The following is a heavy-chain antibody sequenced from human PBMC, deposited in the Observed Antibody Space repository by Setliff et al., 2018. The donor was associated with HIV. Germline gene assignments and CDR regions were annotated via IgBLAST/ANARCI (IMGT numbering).Heavy chain of an antibody. V-gene: IGHV1-69*10. CDR1: GGTFSSYA. Sequence: GASVKVSCKASGGTFSSYAISWVRQAPGQGLEWMGDITPILDVVNYAQKFQGRFTLTSDTSTDTVYMELRSLRSEDSAVYYCARVGGSGTYSTLDYWGQGTLVTVSS. J-gene: IGHJ4*02. CDR2: ITPILDVV. CDR3: ARVGGSGTYSTLDY. D-gene: IGHD3-10*01.